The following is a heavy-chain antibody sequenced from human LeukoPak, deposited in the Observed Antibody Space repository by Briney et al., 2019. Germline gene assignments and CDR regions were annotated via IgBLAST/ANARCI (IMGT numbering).Heavy chain of an antibody. D-gene: IGHD3-10*01. CDR2: IYTSGST. V-gene: IGHV4-4*07. CDR1: GGSISSYY. J-gene: IGHJ6*03. Sequence: SETLSLTCTVSGGSISSYYWSWIRQPAGKGLEWIGRIYTSGSTNYNPSPKSRVTISVDTSKNQFSLKLSSVTAADTAVYYCARGYYGSGSHCCHMDVWGKGTTITVS. CDR3: ARGYYGSGSHCCHMDV.